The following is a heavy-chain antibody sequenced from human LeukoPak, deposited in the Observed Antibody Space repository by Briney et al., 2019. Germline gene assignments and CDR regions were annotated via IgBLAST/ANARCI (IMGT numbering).Heavy chain of an antibody. CDR2: INHSGST. CDR1: GYSISSGYY. J-gene: IGHJ4*02. V-gene: IGHV4-38-2*02. CDR3: AKDRRPNSYSSRWLDY. D-gene: IGHD6-13*01. Sequence: PSETLSLTCTVSGYSISSGYYWGWIRQPPGKGLEWIGEINHSGSTNYNPSLKSRVTTSVETSKNQFSLKLSSVTAADTAVYYCAKDRRPNSYSSRWLDYWGQGTLVTVSS.